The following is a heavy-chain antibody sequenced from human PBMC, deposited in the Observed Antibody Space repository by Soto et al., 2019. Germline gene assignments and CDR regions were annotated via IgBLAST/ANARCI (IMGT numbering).Heavy chain of an antibody. D-gene: IGHD6-13*01. CDR3: AKATSYSIGAAATLFDP. CDR2: TTGSGGHT. Sequence: PGGSLRLSCAASGFTFSSYAMSWVRQAPGKGLEWVSATTGSGGHTYYADSVKGRFTISRDNSKNTLYLQMNSLRAEDTAVYYCAKATSYSIGAAATLFDPWGQGTPVTVS. V-gene: IGHV3-23*01. CDR1: GFTFSSYA. J-gene: IGHJ5*02.